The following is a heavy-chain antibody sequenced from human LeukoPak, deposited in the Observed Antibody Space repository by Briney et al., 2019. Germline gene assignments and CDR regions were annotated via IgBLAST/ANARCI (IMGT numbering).Heavy chain of an antibody. CDR3: ARDLFRLGIGNWFDP. V-gene: IGHV1-18*01. CDR2: ISAYNGNT. Sequence: GASVKVSCKASGYTFTSYGISWVRQAPGQGLEWMGWISAYNGNTNYAQKLQGRVTMTTDTSTSTAYMELRSLRSDDTAVYYCARDLFRLGIGNWFDPWGQGTLVTVSS. CDR1: GYTFTSYG. J-gene: IGHJ5*02. D-gene: IGHD7-27*01.